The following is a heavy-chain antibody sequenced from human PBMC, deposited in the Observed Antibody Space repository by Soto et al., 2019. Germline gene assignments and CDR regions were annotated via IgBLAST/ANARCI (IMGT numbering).Heavy chain of an antibody. V-gene: IGHV1-69*13. D-gene: IGHD6-13*01. CDR3: ARASETIAAAEDAFDI. CDR1: GGRFSSYA. CDR2: IIPIFGTA. J-gene: IGHJ3*02. Sequence: GASVKVSCAACGGRFSSYAISWVRQAPGQGLEWMGGIIPIFGTANYAQKFQGRVTITADESTSTAYMELSSLRSEDTAVYYCARASETIAAAEDAFDIWGQGTMVTVSS.